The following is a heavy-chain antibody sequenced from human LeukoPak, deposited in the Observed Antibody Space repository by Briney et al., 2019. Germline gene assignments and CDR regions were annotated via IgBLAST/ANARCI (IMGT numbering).Heavy chain of an antibody. Sequence: PGGSLRLSCAASGFTFSSYGMHWVRQAPGKGLEWVAFIRYDGSNKYYADSVKGRFTISRDNSKNTLYLQMNSLRAEDTAVYYCATGGSPGSSSFTGGYYYMDVWGKGTTVTVSS. CDR3: ATGGSPGSSSFTGGYYYMDV. J-gene: IGHJ6*03. CDR1: GFTFSSYG. CDR2: IRYDGSNK. V-gene: IGHV3-30*02. D-gene: IGHD6-6*01.